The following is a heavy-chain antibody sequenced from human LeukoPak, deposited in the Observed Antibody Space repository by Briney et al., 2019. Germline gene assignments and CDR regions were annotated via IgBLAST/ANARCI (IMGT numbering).Heavy chain of an antibody. V-gene: IGHV3-21*01. CDR2: ISSSSSSI. CDR1: GFTFRSYT. CDR3: AKGFCTSTSCYGSY. J-gene: IGHJ4*02. D-gene: IGHD2-2*01. Sequence: GGSLRLSCAASGFTFRSYTMNWVRQAPGKGLEWVSSISSSSSSIYYADSVKGRFTISRDNAKKSLYLQMNSLRAEDTAMYYCAKGFCTSTSCYGSYWGQGTLVTVSS.